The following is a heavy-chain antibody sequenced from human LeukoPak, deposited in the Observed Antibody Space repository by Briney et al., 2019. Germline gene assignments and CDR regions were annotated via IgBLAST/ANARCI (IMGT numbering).Heavy chain of an antibody. CDR3: ARDLSPTIFGAIGY. CDR2: IYYSGST. D-gene: IGHD3-3*01. CDR1: GGSISSGDYY. Sequence: TLSLTCTVSGGSISSGDYYWSWIRQPPGKGLEWIGYIYYSGSTYYNPSLKSRVTISVDTSKNQFSLKLSSVTAADTAVYYCARDLSPTIFGAIGYWGQGTLVTVSS. V-gene: IGHV4-30-4*08. J-gene: IGHJ4*02.